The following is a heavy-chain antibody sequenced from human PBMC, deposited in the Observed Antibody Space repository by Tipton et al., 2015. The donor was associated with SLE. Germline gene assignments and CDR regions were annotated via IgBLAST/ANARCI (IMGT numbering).Heavy chain of an antibody. V-gene: IGHV3-48*03. CDR2: ISTSGSSI. D-gene: IGHD1-26*01. CDR3: VRGILGDPVAFDM. CDR1: PFTFSRYE. Sequence: GSLRLSCEASPFTFSRYEMIWVRQAPGKGLEWVSYISTSGSSIYYADSVEGRFTISRDNARNSLYLQMNSLRVEDTAVYYCVRGILGDPVAFDMWGQGTMGIVSS. J-gene: IGHJ3*02.